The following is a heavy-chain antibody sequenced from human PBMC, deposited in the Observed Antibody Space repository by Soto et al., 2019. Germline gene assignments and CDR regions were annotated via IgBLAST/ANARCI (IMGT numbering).Heavy chain of an antibody. V-gene: IGHV3-30-3*01. CDR2: ISYDGSNK. CDR1: GFTFSSYA. D-gene: IGHD3-10*01. J-gene: IGHJ3*02. Sequence: QVQLVESGGGVAQPGRSLRLSCAASGFTFSSYAMHWVRQAPGKGLEWVAVISYDGSNKYYADSVKGRFTISRDNSKNTLYLQMNSLRAEDTAVYYCARDGFAFDIWGQGTMVTVSS. CDR3: ARDGFAFDI.